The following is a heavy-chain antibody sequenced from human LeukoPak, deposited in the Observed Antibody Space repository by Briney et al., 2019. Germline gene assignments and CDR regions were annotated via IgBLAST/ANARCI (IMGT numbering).Heavy chain of an antibody. CDR1: GGSISGYY. V-gene: IGHV4-59*08. CDR3: ARHQRDYGDYVPRYMDV. Sequence: SETLSLTCTVSGGSISGYYWSWIRQPPGKGLEWIGYIYYSVNTNYNPSLKSRVTIVGDTSKNQFSLKLSSVTAADTAVYYCARHQRDYGDYVPRYMDVWGKGTPVTVSS. D-gene: IGHD4-17*01. CDR2: IYYSVNT. J-gene: IGHJ6*03.